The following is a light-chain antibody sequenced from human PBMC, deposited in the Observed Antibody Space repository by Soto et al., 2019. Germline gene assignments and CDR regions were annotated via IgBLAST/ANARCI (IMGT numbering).Light chain of an antibody. J-gene: IGKJ1*01. CDR2: GAS. CDR1: QSVSSN. V-gene: IGKV3-15*01. Sequence: EIVMTQSPATLSVPPGERATLSCRASQSVSSNLAWYQQKPGQAPRLLIYGASTRATGIPARFSGSGSGTEFTLTISSLQSEDFAVYYCQQYNNPKTFGQGTKVEIK. CDR3: QQYNNPKT.